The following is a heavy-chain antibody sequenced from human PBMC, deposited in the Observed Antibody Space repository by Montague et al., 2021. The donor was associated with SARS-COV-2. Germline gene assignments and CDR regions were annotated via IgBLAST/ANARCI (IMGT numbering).Heavy chain of an antibody. D-gene: IGHD3-22*01. J-gene: IGHJ3*02. Sequence: TLSLTCTVSGGSISSCGYYCSWIRQHPGKGLELIGYIYYSGSTYYNPSLKSRVTITVDTSKNQFSLKLSSVTAADTAVYYCARARITMIVVVNAFDIWGQGTMVTVSS. CDR1: GGSISSCGYY. CDR2: IYYSGST. V-gene: IGHV4-31*03. CDR3: ARARITMIVVVNAFDI.